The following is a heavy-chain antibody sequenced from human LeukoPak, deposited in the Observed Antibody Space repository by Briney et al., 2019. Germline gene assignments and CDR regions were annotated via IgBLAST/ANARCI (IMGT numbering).Heavy chain of an antibody. D-gene: IGHD6-13*01. Sequence: GESLKISCKGSGYSFTSYWIGWVRQMPGKGLGWVGIIFPGDSDARYSPSFQGQVTISADKSISTAYLQWSSLKASDTATYYCARGKIAAPGTLDYWGQGTLVTVSS. CDR2: IFPGDSDA. V-gene: IGHV5-51*01. CDR1: GYSFTSYW. CDR3: ARGKIAAPGTLDY. J-gene: IGHJ4*02.